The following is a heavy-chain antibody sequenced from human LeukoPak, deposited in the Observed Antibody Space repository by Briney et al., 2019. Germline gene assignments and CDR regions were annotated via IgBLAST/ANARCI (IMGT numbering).Heavy chain of an antibody. CDR2: IYYSGST. CDR1: GGSFSNYY. V-gene: IGHV4-59*01. CDR3: ARAGYSSGWLAYFDY. Sequence: QPSETLSLTCSVSGGSFSNYYWSWIRQPPGKGLERIGYIYYSGSTNYSPSLKSRVTISVDTSKNQFSLRLSSVSAADTAVYYCARAGYSSGWLAYFDYWGQGTLVTVSS. D-gene: IGHD6-19*01. J-gene: IGHJ4*02.